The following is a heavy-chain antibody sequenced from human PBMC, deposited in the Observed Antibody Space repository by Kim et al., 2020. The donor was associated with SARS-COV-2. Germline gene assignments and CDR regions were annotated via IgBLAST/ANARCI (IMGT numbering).Heavy chain of an antibody. D-gene: IGHD6-19*01. V-gene: IGHV4-59*09. CDR3: ARGIAVAGRLFDY. J-gene: IGHJ4*02. Sequence: YNPSLKSRCTISVDTSKNQFSLKLSSVTAADTAVYYCARGIAVAGRLFDYWGQGTLVTVSS.